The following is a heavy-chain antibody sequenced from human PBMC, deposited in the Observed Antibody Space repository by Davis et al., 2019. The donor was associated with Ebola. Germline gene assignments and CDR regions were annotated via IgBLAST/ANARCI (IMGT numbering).Heavy chain of an antibody. CDR2: ISAYNGNT. CDR1: GYTFTSYG. CDR3: ASDIVVVPAAIPPLKYDY. D-gene: IGHD2-2*02. J-gene: IGHJ4*02. V-gene: IGHV1-18*04. Sequence: ASVKVSCKASGYTFTSYGISWVRQAPGQGLEWMGWISAYNGNTNYAQKLQGRVTMTTDTSTSTAYMELRSLRSDDTAVYYCASDIVVVPAAIPPLKYDYWGQGTLVTVSS.